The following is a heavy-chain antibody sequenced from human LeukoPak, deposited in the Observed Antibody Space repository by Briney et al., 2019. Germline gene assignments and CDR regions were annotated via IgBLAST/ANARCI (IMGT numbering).Heavy chain of an antibody. V-gene: IGHV3-23*01. Sequence: GGSLRLSCAASGFTFGSYAMSWVRQAPGKGLEWVSAISVDGSGAWYAGSVRGRSTISRDNSKSTVYLQMNSLTADDTAVYFCARDRNFPRDQFDYWGQGTLVTVSS. CDR1: GFTFGSYA. CDR3: ARDRNFPRDQFDY. CDR2: ISVDGSGA. J-gene: IGHJ4*02. D-gene: IGHD2-2*01.